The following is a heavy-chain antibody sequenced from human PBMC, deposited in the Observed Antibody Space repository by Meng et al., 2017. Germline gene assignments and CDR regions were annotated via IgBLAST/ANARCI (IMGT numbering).Heavy chain of an antibody. CDR2: ISYDGSNK. Sequence: QVELVGSGGGVVQPGRSLRPSCAASGFTFSSYAMHWVRQAPGKGLEWVAVISYDGSNKYYADSVKGRFTISRDNSKNTLYLQMNSLRAEDTAVYYCASMGYWGQGTLVTVSS. D-gene: IGHD3-10*01. CDR3: ASMGY. V-gene: IGHV3-30*01. CDR1: GFTFSSYA. J-gene: IGHJ4*02.